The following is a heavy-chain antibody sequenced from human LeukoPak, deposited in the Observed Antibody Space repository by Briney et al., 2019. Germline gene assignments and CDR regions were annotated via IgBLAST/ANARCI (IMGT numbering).Heavy chain of an antibody. V-gene: IGHV3-30*02. Sequence: GGSLRLSWAASGFTFSSYGIHWVRQAPGKGLEWVAFIRYDGSNKYYADSVKGRFTISRDNSKNTLYLQMNSLRPEDTAVYYCAKDLGFCSSTSCGYYFDYWGQGTLVTVSS. D-gene: IGHD2-2*01. CDR1: GFTFSSYG. CDR3: AKDLGFCSSTSCGYYFDY. CDR2: IRYDGSNK. J-gene: IGHJ4*02.